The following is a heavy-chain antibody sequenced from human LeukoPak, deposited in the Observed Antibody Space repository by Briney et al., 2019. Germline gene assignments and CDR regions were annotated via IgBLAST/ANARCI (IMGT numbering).Heavy chain of an antibody. D-gene: IGHD3-10*01. V-gene: IGHV4-34*01. CDR3: ARGSYYYGSGSYYSYWFDP. Sequence: PSETLSLTCTVSGGSISGYYWSWIRQPPGKGLEWIGEINHSGSTNYNPSLKSRVTISVDTSKNQFSLKLSSVTAADTAVYYCARGSYYYGSGSYYSYWFDPWGQGTLVTVSS. J-gene: IGHJ5*02. CDR2: INHSGST. CDR1: GGSISGYY.